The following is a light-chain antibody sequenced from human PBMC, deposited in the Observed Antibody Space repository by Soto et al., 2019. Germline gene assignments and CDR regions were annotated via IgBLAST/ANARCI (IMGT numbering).Light chain of an antibody. V-gene: IGLV2-8*01. J-gene: IGLJ1*01. CDR2: EVS. CDR1: SNDVGHSSF. CDR3: NAQADNGKHV. Sequence: QSVLTKPPSASGSPGQSVPISCTGNSNDVGHSSFISWYQQHPGKGPKLIIYEVSKRPSGVPDRFSGSKSGNTASLSVSGLQDEDEADYFCNAQADNGKHVFGTGTKLTVL.